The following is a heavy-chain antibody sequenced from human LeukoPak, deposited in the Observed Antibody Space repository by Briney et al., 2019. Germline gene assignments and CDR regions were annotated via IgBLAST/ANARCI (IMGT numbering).Heavy chain of an antibody. V-gene: IGHV3-21*01. CDR1: GFTFSSYS. J-gene: IGHJ3*02. D-gene: IGHD6-19*01. CDR3: AREPERSSGLYSDAFDI. CDR2: ISSSSSYI. Sequence: GGSLRLSCAASGFTFSSYSMNWVRQAPGKGLEWVSFISSSSSYIYYADSVKGRFTISRDNAKNSLYLQMNSLRAEDTAVYYCAREPERSSGLYSDAFDIWGQGTMVTVPS.